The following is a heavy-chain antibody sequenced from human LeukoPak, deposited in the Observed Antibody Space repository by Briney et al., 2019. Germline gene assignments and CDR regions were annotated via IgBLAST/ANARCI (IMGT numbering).Heavy chain of an antibody. CDR2: INHSGST. CDR3: ARVTYRLRWFDP. CDR1: GGSFSGYY. J-gene: IGHJ5*02. Sequence: SETLSLTCAVYGGSFSGYYWSWIRQPPGKGLEWIGEINHSGSTNYNPSLKSRVTISVDTSKNQFSLKLSSVTAADTAVYYCARVTYRLRWFDPWGQGTLVTVSS. D-gene: IGHD3-16*01. V-gene: IGHV4-34*01.